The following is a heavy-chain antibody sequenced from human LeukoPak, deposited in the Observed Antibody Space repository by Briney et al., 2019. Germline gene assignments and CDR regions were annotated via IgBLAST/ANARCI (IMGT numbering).Heavy chain of an antibody. CDR1: VGSISTYY. CDR3: ARSERYNSGWYFYFYY. J-gene: IGHJ4*02. D-gene: IGHD6-19*01. Sequence: PSETLSLTCTVSVGSISTYYWSWIRQPPGKGLEWIGYIYYSGSTNYNPSLKSRVTISVDTSKNQFSLNLSSVTAADTAVYYCARSERYNSGWYFYFYYWGQGTLVTVSS. CDR2: IYYSGST. V-gene: IGHV4-59*01.